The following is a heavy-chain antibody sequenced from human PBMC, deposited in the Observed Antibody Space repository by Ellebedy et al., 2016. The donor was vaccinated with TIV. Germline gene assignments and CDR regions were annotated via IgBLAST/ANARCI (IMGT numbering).Heavy chain of an antibody. CDR1: GYDFTTHW. Sequence: PGGSLRLSCEGSGYDFTTHWITWVRQVPGKGLEWMGIIYPRDSDTRYSPSFQGQFTISVDKSVNTAYLHGSSLKASDSALYYCARLLDLDYGDSGIGDYWGQGTLVTVSS. V-gene: IGHV5-51*01. CDR2: IYPRDSDT. D-gene: IGHD4-17*01. CDR3: ARLLDLDYGDSGIGDY. J-gene: IGHJ4*02.